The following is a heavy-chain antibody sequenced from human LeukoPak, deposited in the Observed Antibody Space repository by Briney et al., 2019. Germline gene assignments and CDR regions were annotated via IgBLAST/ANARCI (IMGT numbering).Heavy chain of an antibody. V-gene: IGHV4-30-4*01. CDR2: MYYSGSA. J-gene: IGHJ5*02. D-gene: IGHD3-22*01. CDR3: ARPYYYDSRINP. Sequence: SETLSLTCTVSGVSISSGDYYWSWIRQPPGKGLEWVGYMYYSGSAYYNPSLKSRATISVDTSKNQFSLKLSSVTAADTAVYFCARPYYYDSRINPWGQGTLVTVSS. CDR1: GVSISSGDYY.